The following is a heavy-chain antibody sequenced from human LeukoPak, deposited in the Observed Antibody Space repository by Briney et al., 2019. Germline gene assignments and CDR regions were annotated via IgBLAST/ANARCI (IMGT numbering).Heavy chain of an antibody. CDR3: GRSYSSSHPDWFDP. CDR2: ISGYNGNP. V-gene: IGHV1-18*01. J-gene: IGHJ5*02. D-gene: IGHD6-6*01. CDR1: GYTFTSYG. Sequence: ASVKVSCKASGYTFTSYGISWVRQAPGQRLEWMGWISGYNGNPNYAQKLQGRVTMTTDTSTSTAYMELRSLRADDTAVYYCGRSYSSSHPDWFDPWGQGTLVTVSS.